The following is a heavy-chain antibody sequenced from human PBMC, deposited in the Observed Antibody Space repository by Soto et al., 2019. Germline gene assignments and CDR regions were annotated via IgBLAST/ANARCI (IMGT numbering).Heavy chain of an antibody. CDR1: GGSISSDY. CDR2: IYYSGST. J-gene: IGHJ3*02. V-gene: IGHV4-59*01. CDR3: ARVRDAFDI. Sequence: QVQLQESGPGLVKPSETLSLTCTVSGGSISSDYWSWIRQPPGKGLEWIGYIYYSGSTNYNPSLKSRVTISVDTSKNQFSLKLSSVTAADTAVYYCARVRDAFDIWGQGTMVTVSS.